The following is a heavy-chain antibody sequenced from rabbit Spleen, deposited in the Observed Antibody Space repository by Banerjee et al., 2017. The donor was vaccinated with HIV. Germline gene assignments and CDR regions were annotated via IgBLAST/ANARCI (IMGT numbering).Heavy chain of an antibody. J-gene: IGHJ4*01. CDR1: GFSFSDRDV. V-gene: IGHV1S40*01. CDR2: INASTGKP. Sequence: QSLEESGGGLVKPGASLTLTCKASGFSFSDRDVMCWVRQAPGKGLQWIACINASTGKPVYATWASGRFTISRTSSTTVTLRMTTLTAADRATYFCARDLVGVIGWNFYLWGQGTLVTVS. CDR3: ARDLVGVIGWNFYL. D-gene: IGHD2-1*01.